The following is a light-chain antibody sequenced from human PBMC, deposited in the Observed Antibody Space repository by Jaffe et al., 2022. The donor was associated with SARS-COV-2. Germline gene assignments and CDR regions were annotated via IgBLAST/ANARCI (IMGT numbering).Light chain of an antibody. CDR2: DAS. Sequence: EVVLTQSPATLSSSPGERVTLSCRASQRVSRYLAWYQQKPGQAPRLLIDDASSRTTGIPARFSGSGSGTDFTLTISSLEPEDSAVYYCQQRASWPLTFGGGTKVEIK. V-gene: IGKV3-11*01. CDR1: QRVSRY. CDR3: QQRASWPLT. J-gene: IGKJ4*01.